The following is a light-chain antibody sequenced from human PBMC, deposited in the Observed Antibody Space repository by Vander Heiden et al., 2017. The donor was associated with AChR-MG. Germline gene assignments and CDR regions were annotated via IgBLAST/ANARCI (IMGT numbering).Light chain of an antibody. V-gene: IGKV3-11*01. Sequence: EIVLTQSPATLSWSPGERATLSCRASQSVSSYLAWYQQKPGQAPRLLIYDASNRATGIPARFSGSGSGTDFTLTISSLEPEDFAVYYCQQSSNWLTFGGGTKVEIK. CDR3: QQSSNWLT. CDR2: DAS. J-gene: IGKJ4*01. CDR1: QSVSSY.